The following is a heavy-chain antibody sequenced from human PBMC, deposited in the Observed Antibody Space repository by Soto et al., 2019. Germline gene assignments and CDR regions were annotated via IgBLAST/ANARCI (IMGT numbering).Heavy chain of an antibody. CDR1: GFTFSSYA. D-gene: IGHD6-6*01. CDR3: AKDVLNKSGPDAFDI. V-gene: IGHV3-23*01. Sequence: EVQLLESGGGLVQPGGSLRLSCAASGFTFSSYAMSWVRQAPGKGLEWVSSISGSGRSTYYADSAKGRFTISRDNSKNTLYLQMNSLRAEDTAVYYCAKDVLNKSGPDAFDIWGQGTMVSVSS. CDR2: ISGSGRST. J-gene: IGHJ3*02.